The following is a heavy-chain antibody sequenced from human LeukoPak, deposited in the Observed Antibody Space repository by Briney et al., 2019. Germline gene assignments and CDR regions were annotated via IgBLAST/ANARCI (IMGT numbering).Heavy chain of an antibody. CDR1: GFTFSSYA. V-gene: IGHV3-30-3*01. CDR3: ARDTYYYDSSGYMIDY. Sequence: GGSLRLSCAASGFTFSSYAMHWVRQAPGKGLEWVAVISYDGSNKYYADSVKGRFTISRDNSKNTLYLQMNSLRDEDTAVYYCARDTYYYDSSGYMIDYWGQGTLVSVSS. J-gene: IGHJ4*02. CDR2: ISYDGSNK. D-gene: IGHD3-22*01.